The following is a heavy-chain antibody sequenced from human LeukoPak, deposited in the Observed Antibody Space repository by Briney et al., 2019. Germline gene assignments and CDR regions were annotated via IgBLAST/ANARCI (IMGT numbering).Heavy chain of an antibody. V-gene: IGHV4-34*01. CDR3: ARGRGAARFVTIEFDY. D-gene: IGHD6-6*01. CDR2: INHRGST. Sequence: SETLSLTCAVYGGSFSGFHWSWIRQPPGKGLEWIGEINHRGSTNYNPSLKSRVTMSVDTSKNQFSLKLSSVTAADTAVYYCARGRGAARFVTIEFDYWGQGALVTVSS. CDR1: GGSFSGFH. J-gene: IGHJ4*02.